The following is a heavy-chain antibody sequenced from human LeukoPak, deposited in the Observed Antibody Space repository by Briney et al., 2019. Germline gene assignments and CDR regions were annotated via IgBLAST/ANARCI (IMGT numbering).Heavy chain of an antibody. CDR3: AREHSSSWVDY. D-gene: IGHD6-13*01. J-gene: IGHJ4*02. Sequence: PSATLSLTCTVSGGSISSYYWSWIRQPPGQGLEWIGYIYYSGSTNYNPSLKSRVTISVDTSKNQFSLKLSSVSAADTAVYYCAREHSSSWVDYWGQGILVSVSS. CDR1: GGSISSYY. CDR2: IYYSGST. V-gene: IGHV4-59*01.